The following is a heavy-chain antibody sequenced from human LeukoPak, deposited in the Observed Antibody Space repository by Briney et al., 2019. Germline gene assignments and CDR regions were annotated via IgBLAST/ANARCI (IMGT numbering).Heavy chain of an antibody. CDR3: ARGRIAVAGTLVDY. CDR1: GGSFSGYY. J-gene: IGHJ4*02. Sequence: SETLSLTCAVYGGSFSGYYWSWIRQPPGKGLEWIGEINHSGSTNYNPSLKSRVTISVDTSKNQFSLKLSSVTAADTAVYYCARGRIAVAGTLVDYWGQGTLVTVSS. D-gene: IGHD6-19*01. V-gene: IGHV4-34*01. CDR2: INHSGST.